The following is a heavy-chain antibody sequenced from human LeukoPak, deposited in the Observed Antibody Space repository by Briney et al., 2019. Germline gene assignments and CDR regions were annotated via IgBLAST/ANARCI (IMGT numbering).Heavy chain of an antibody. CDR3: ARLISSAYKGWVDP. CDR1: GYTFTSYG. CDR2: IRTDNANA. D-gene: IGHD2-2*01. V-gene: IGHV1-18*01. J-gene: IGHJ5*02. Sequence: ASVKVSCKASGYTFTSYGISWVRQAPGQGLDWVGWIRTDNANANYAQKFQGRVTMTQDTSTSTAYMELRSLRSDDTAVYYCARLISSAYKGWVDPWGQGTLVTVSS.